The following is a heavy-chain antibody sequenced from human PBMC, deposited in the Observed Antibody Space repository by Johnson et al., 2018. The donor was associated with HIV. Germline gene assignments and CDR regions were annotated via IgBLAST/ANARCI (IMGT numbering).Heavy chain of an antibody. CDR3: ARAPEVRGVDAFDV. D-gene: IGHD3-10*01. V-gene: IGHV3-11*04. J-gene: IGHJ3*01. CDR1: GFTFSDYY. CDR2: ISSSGSTI. Sequence: QVQLVESGGGLVKPGGSLRLSCAASGFTFSDYYMSWIRQAPGKGLEWISYISSSGSTIYYADSVKGRFTISRDDPRHTVYLQMNSLEAEDTAVYYCARAPEVRGVDAFDVWGQGTVVTVSS.